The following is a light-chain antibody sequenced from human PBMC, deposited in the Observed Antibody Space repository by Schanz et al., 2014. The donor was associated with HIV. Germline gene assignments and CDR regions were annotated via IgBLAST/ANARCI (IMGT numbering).Light chain of an antibody. V-gene: IGKV3D-15*01. Sequence: EIVMTQSPATLSVSPGERATLSCRASQSVSSNLAWYQQKPGQAPRLLIYGVSIRATGIPDRFSGSGSGTDFTLTISGLESEDFAVYYCQQYGSSPWTFGQGTRVDVK. CDR3: QQYGSSPWT. J-gene: IGKJ1*01. CDR2: GVS. CDR1: QSVSSN.